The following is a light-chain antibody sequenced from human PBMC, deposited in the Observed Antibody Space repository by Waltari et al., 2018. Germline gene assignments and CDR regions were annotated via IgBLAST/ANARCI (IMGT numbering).Light chain of an antibody. J-gene: IGLJ3*02. CDR3: AAWADSLNGHWV. CDR2: RAD. Sequence: QSVLTQPPAASGTPGQRVTISCTGTSSNIGSTLVNWYHTPPGKAPPRLISRADHRPSGFSDRFPGSWSGTSASLSISGLPSADEADYYCAAWADSLNGHWVFGGGTKVTV. V-gene: IGLV1-44*01. CDR1: SSNIGSTL.